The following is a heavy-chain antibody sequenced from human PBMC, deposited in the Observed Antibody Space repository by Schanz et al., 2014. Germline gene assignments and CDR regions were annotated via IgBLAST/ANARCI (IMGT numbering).Heavy chain of an antibody. CDR2: INSSGGGT. J-gene: IGHJ4*02. CDR3: ASSGAGYSSSWDFDY. CDR1: GYTFSFTSYN. D-gene: IGHD6-13*01. Sequence: QVQVEQSGPEVKKPGASVTVSCQASGYTFSFTSYNVHWVRQAPGHGLEWMGYINSSGGGTSYAQKFQDRLTMTRDASTSTVYMELSSLRSEDTAVYYCASSGAGYSSSWDFDYWGQGTLVTVSS. V-gene: IGHV1-46*01.